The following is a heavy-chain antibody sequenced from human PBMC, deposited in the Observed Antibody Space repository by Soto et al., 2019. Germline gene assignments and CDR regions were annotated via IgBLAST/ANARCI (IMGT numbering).Heavy chain of an antibody. V-gene: IGHV1-69*01. J-gene: IGHJ4*02. Sequence: QVQLVQSGAEVKKPGSSVKVSCKASGGTFSSYAISWVRQAPGQGLEWMGGIIPIFGTANYAQKFQGRVTITADESTSTAYMELSSLRSEDTAVYYCASHGVDTAMVTVRPHRRCSALFDYWGQGTLVTVSS. D-gene: IGHD5-18*01. CDR1: GGTFSSYA. CDR3: ASHGVDTAMVTVRPHRRCSALFDY. CDR2: IIPIFGTA.